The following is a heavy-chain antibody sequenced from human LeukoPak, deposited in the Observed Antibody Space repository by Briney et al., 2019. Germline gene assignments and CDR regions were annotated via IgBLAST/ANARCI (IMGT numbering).Heavy chain of an antibody. D-gene: IGHD2-2*02. Sequence: GGSLRLSCAASGFTFSSYAMSCVRQAPGKGLEWVSAISGSGGSTYYADSVKGRFTISRDNSKNTLYLQMNSLRAEDTAVYYCAKAGVYCSSTSCYRYYYYYGTDVWGQGTTVTVSS. V-gene: IGHV3-23*01. J-gene: IGHJ6*02. CDR2: ISGSGGST. CDR3: AKAGVYCSSTSCYRYYYYYGTDV. CDR1: GFTFSSYA.